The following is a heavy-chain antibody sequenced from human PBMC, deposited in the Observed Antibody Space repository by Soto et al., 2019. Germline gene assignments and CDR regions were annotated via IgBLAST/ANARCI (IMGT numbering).Heavy chain of an antibody. CDR1: GYTFTSYG. D-gene: IGHD4-17*01. Sequence: ASVKVSCKASGYTFTSYGISWVRQAPGQGLEWMGWISAYNGNTNYAQKLQGRVTMTTDTSTSTAYMELRSLRSDDTAVYYCARDTVYGDYPNWYDPWGQGTLVTVSS. J-gene: IGHJ5*02. CDR2: ISAYNGNT. CDR3: ARDTVYGDYPNWYDP. V-gene: IGHV1-18*01.